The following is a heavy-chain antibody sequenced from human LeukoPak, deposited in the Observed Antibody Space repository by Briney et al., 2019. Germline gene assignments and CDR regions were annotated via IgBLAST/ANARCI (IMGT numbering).Heavy chain of an antibody. CDR1: GFTFGNAW. Sequence: GGSLRLSCAAPGFTFGNAWMSWVRQAPGKGLEWVGRIKSKTDGGTTDYAASVKGRFTISRDDSKNTLYLQMNSLKTEDTAVYYCTTDRLWFGEGWGQGTLVTVSS. CDR2: IKSKTDGGTT. V-gene: IGHV3-15*01. CDR3: TTDRLWFGEG. J-gene: IGHJ4*02. D-gene: IGHD3-10*01.